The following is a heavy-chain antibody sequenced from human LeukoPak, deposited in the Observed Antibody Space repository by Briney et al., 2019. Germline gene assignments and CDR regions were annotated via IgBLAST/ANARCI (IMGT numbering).Heavy chain of an antibody. J-gene: IGHJ4*01. V-gene: IGHV4-4*07. CDR1: GGSISSYY. D-gene: IGHD6-6*01. Sequence: SETLSLTCTVSGGSISSYYWSWIRQPAGKGLEWIGRIYTSGSTNYNTSLPSRVTISVDTSKNQISLNLSSVPAPGPAVYYCERESSKGNDYWGQGTLVTVSS. CDR2: IYTSGST. CDR3: ERESSKGNDY.